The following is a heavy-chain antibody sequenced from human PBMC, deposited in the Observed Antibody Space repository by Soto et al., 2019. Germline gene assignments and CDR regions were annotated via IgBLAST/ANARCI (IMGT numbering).Heavy chain of an antibody. Sequence: VQSGGGLVQPGVSLTLSCAASGLTFYKSCMTWVRQTPGKGLEWVAGMNDDGKEKYYVDSMEGRITISRDNRRNSLYLQMSTLRVEVTGLYFCARDPFYGAFDIWGQGTVVTVSS. V-gene: IGHV3-7*01. J-gene: IGHJ3*02. CDR1: GLTFYKSC. CDR2: MNDDGKEK. CDR3: ARDPFYGAFDI. D-gene: IGHD3-10*01.